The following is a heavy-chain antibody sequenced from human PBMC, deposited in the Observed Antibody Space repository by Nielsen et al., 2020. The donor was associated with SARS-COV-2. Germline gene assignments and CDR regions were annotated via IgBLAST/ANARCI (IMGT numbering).Heavy chain of an antibody. D-gene: IGHD6-13*01. V-gene: IGHV3-74*01. CDR3: ARGGYSSSWYLFGGTPPYYYYGMDV. CDR1: GFTFSSYW. CDR2: INSDGSST. Sequence: GESLKISCAASGFTFSSYWMHWVRQAPGKGLVWVSRINSDGSSTSYADSVKGRFTISRDNAKNTLYLQMNSLRAEDTAVYYCARGGYSSSWYLFGGTPPYYYYGMDVWGQGTTVTVSS. J-gene: IGHJ6*02.